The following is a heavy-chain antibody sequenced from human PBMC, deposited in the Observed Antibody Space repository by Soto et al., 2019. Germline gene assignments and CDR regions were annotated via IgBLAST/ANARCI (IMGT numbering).Heavy chain of an antibody. Sequence: QVQLVESGGGVVQPGRSLRLSCAASGFTFSSYGMHWVRQAPGKGLEWVAVISYDGSNKYYADSVKGRFTISRDNSKNKLYLQMNSLRAEDTAVYDCAKDAGYFDLWGRGTLVTVSS. CDR2: ISYDGSNK. V-gene: IGHV3-30*18. J-gene: IGHJ2*01. CDR1: GFTFSSYG. CDR3: AKDAGYFDL.